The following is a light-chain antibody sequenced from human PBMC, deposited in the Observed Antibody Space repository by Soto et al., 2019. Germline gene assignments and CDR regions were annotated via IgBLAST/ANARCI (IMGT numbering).Light chain of an antibody. CDR2: ASV. CDR3: QHNGRS. V-gene: IGKV3-20*01. CDR1: QSVTNH. J-gene: IGKJ5*01. Sequence: IVFTQSPSTLSLSPGERASLSCRASQSVTNHLAWYQQKPGQAPRLLIYASVNRATGIPDRFSGSASGTDFTLTINRLEPEDFAVYYCQHNGRSFGQGTRLEIK.